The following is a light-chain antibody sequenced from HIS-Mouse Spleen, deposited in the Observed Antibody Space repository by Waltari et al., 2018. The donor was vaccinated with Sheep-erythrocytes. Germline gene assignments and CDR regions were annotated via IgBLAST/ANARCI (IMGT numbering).Light chain of an antibody. CDR2: EDS. J-gene: IGLJ3*02. V-gene: IGLV3-10*01. Sequence: SYELTQPPSVSVSPGQTARITCSGDALPKKYAYWYQQKSGQAPVLVIYEDSKRPSGIPGRLSGSSSGTMATLTISGAQVEDEADYYCYSTDSSGNHSNWVFGGGTKLTVL. CDR1: ALPKKY. CDR3: YSTDSSGNHSNWV.